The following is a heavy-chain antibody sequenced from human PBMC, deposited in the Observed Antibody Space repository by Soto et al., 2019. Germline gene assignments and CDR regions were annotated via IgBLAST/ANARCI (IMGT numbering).Heavy chain of an antibody. J-gene: IGHJ6*02. CDR3: ARDGIAVAGTFDGMDV. CDR2: IYYSGST. D-gene: IGHD6-19*01. CDR1: GGSISRYY. Sequence: XETLSLTCTVAGGSISRYYWSWIRQPPGKGLEWIGYIYYSGSTNYNPSLKSRVTISVDTSKNQFSLKLSSVTAADTAVYYCARDGIAVAGTFDGMDVWGQGTTVTVSS. V-gene: IGHV4-59*01.